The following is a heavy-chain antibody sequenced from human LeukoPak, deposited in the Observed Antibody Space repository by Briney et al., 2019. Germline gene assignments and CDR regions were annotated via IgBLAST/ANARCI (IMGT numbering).Heavy chain of an antibody. J-gene: IGHJ4*02. CDR1: GYTFTDYY. D-gene: IGHD2-2*01. CDR2: INPNDGDT. CDR3: ARANFLYCSSTTCLFDY. V-gene: IGHV1-2*02. Sequence: GASVKVSRKASGYTFTDYYMHWVRQAPGQGFEWMGWINPNDGDTNYAQKFRGRVTMTRDTSISTAHMEVSRLRSDDTAVYYCARANFLYCSSTTCLFDYWGQGTLVTVSS.